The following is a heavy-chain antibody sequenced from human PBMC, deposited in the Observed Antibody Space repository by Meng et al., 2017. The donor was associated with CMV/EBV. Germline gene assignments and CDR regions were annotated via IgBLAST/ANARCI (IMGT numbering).Heavy chain of an antibody. CDR1: GGSISISSYY. CDR3: ARRYGSTNWFDP. V-gene: IGHV4-39*07. Sequence: TVSGGSISISSYYWGWIRQPPGKGLEWIGSIYYSGSTYYNPSLKSRVTISVDTSKNQFSLKLSSVTAADTAVYYCARRYGSTNWFDPWGQGTLVTVSS. CDR2: IYYSGST. D-gene: IGHD4-17*01. J-gene: IGHJ5*02.